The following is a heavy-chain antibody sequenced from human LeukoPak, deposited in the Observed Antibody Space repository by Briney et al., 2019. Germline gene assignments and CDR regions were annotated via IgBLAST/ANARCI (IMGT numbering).Heavy chain of an antibody. CDR3: ARGSGYERYFDY. D-gene: IGHD5-12*01. V-gene: IGHV3-21*01. J-gene: IGHJ4*02. CDR2: ISSSSSYI. CDR1: GFTFSCYS. Sequence: GGSLRLSCAASGFTFSCYSMNWVRQAPGKGLEWVSSISSSSSYIYYADSVKGRFTISRDNAKNSLYLQMNSLRAEDTAVYYCARGSGYERYFDYWGQGTLVTVSS.